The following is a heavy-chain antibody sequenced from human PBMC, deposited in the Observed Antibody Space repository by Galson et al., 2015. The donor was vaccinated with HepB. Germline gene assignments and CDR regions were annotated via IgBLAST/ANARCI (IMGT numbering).Heavy chain of an antibody. J-gene: IGHJ6*03. Sequence: SLRLSCAASGFTFSSYAMSWVRQAPGKGLEWVSAISGSGGSTYYADSVKGRFTISRDNSKNTLYLQMNSLRAEDTAVYYCAKDGLRFLEWSPGGYMDVWGKGTTVTVSS. CDR3: AKDGLRFLEWSPGGYMDV. CDR1: GFTFSSYA. V-gene: IGHV3-23*01. CDR2: ISGSGGST. D-gene: IGHD3-3*01.